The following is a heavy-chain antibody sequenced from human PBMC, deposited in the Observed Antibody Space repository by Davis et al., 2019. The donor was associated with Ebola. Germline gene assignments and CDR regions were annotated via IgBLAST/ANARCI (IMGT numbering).Heavy chain of an antibody. CDR2: INPSGGST. D-gene: IGHD5-18*01. V-gene: IGHV1-46*01. CDR1: GYTFTSYY. J-gene: IGHJ4*02. Sequence: AASVKVSCKASGYTFTSYYMHWVRQAPGQGLEWMGIINPSGGSTNYAQKFQGRVTMTRDTSTRTVYMELSSLRSEETAVYYCARVPGNTAMVPKFDYWGQGTLVTVSS. CDR3: ARVPGNTAMVPKFDY.